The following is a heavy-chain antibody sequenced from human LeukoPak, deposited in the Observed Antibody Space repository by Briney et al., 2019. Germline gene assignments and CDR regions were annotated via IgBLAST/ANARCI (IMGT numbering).Heavy chain of an antibody. CDR1: GFTFSGSE. Sequence: GGSLRLSCAASGFTFSGSEMNWVRQAPGKGLEWVSYISSTGSMIYYADSVKGRFTISRDNAKSSLYLQMNSLRAEDTSVYYCARELKGRSDAFDIWGQGTMVTVSS. V-gene: IGHV3-48*03. CDR3: ARELKGRSDAFDI. J-gene: IGHJ3*02. D-gene: IGHD3-10*01. CDR2: ISSTGSMI.